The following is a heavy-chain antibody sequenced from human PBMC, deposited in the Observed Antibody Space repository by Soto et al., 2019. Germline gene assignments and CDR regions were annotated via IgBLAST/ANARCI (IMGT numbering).Heavy chain of an antibody. CDR3: VREGGDNWLDP. J-gene: IGHJ5*02. CDR2: IYYSGST. V-gene: IGHV4-30-4*01. Sequence: PSETLSLTCTVSGGSISSGDYYWSWIRQPPGKGLEWIGYIYYSGSTFYNPSLKNRVTISLDTSKIQFSLKLSSVTAADTAVYYRVREGGDNWLDPWGQGTLVTVYS. CDR1: GGSISSGDYY. D-gene: IGHD3-16*01.